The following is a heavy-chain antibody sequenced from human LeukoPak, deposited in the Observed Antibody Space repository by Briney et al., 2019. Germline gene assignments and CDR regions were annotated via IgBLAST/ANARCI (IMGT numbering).Heavy chain of an antibody. V-gene: IGHV4-38-2*02. Sequence: SETLSLTCTVSGYSISTGYYWDWIRQPPGKGLEWIGTFYHGGSTYYNPSLKSRVTISVDTSKNQFSLKLSSVTAADTAVYYCARYMYYYDSSGYHAWGGDYYYYMDVWGKGTTVTISS. CDR3: ARYMYYYDSSGYHAWGGDYYYYMDV. J-gene: IGHJ6*03. CDR2: FYHGGST. D-gene: IGHD3-22*01. CDR1: GYSISTGYY.